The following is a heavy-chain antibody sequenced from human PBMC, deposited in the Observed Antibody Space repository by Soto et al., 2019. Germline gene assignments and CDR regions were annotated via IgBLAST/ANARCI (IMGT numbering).Heavy chain of an antibody. J-gene: IGHJ5*01. CDR3: ARGLSSGWFDY. D-gene: IGHD6-19*01. Sequence: EVQLVESGGGLVKPGGSLRVSCAASGFTFSNYSMNWVRQAPGKVLEWVSSISSTSKYIYYADSVKGRFTISRDNAKKSLYLQMNSLRAEDTAVYYCARGLSSGWFDYWGQGTLVTVSA. CDR2: ISSTSKYI. V-gene: IGHV3-21*01. CDR1: GFTFSNYS.